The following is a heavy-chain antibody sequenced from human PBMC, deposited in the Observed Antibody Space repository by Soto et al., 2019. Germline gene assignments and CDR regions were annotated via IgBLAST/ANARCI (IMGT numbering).Heavy chain of an antibody. CDR3: AWGIYDYVWGSYRSYYFDY. CDR1: GYTFTSYY. Sequence: QVQLVQSGAEVKKAGASVKVSCKASGYTFTSYYMHWVRQAPGQGLEWMGIINPSGGSTSYAQKFQGRVTMTRDTSTSTVYMELSSLRSEDTAVYYCAWGIYDYVWGSYRSYYFDYWGQGTLVTVSS. V-gene: IGHV1-46*01. CDR2: INPSGGST. J-gene: IGHJ4*02. D-gene: IGHD3-16*02.